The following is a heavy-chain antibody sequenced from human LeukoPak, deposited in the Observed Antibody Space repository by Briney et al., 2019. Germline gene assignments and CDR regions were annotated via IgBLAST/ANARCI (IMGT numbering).Heavy chain of an antibody. V-gene: IGHV1-69*05. CDR2: IIPIFGTA. D-gene: IGHD6-13*01. J-gene: IGHJ3*02. CDR3: ARDSKTRSSSWPDDAFDI. Sequence: SVKVSCKAPGGTFSSYAISWVRQAPGQGLEWMGRIIPIFGTANYAQKFQGRVTITTDESTSTAYMELSSLRSEGTAVYYCARDSKTRSSSWPDDAFDIWGQGTMVTVSS. CDR1: GGTFSSYA.